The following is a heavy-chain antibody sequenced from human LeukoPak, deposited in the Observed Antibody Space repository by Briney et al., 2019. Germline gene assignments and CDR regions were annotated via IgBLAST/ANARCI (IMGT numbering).Heavy chain of an antibody. D-gene: IGHD4-17*01. CDR1: GFTFSSYW. J-gene: IGHJ4*02. V-gene: IGHV3-7*01. CDR2: IKQDGSEK. CDR3: ARQTENYGDYPWYFDY. Sequence: PGGSLRLSCAASGFTFSSYWMSWVRQAPGKGLEWVANIKQDGSEKYYVDSVKGRFTISRDNAKNSMYLQMNSLRAEDTAVYYCARQTENYGDYPWYFDYWGQGTLVTVSS.